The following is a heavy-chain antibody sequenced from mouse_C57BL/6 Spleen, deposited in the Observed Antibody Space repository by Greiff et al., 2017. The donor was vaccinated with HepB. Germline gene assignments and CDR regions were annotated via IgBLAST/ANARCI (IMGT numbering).Heavy chain of an antibody. D-gene: IGHD2-2*01. CDR2: IYPGDGDT. Sequence: VQLKESGPELVKPGASVKISCKASGYAFSSSWMNWVKQRPGKGLEWIGRIYPGDGDTNYNGKFKGKATLTADKSSSTAYMQLSSLTSEDSAVYFCARNYGYDDGYWYFDVWGTGTTVTVSS. CDR3: ARNYGYDDGYWYFDV. J-gene: IGHJ1*03. CDR1: GYAFSSSW. V-gene: IGHV1-82*01.